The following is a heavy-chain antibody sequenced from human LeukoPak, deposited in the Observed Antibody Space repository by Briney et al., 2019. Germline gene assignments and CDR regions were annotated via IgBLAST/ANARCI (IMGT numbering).Heavy chain of an antibody. CDR3: AKDGDSSGYYYKTDRYYFDY. CDR1: GGSFSGYY. D-gene: IGHD3-22*01. V-gene: IGHV3-23*01. Sequence: PSETLSLTCAVYGGSFSGYYWSWVRQAPGKGLEWVSAISGSGGSTYYADSVKGRFTISRDNSKNTLYLQMNSLRAEDTAVYYCAKDGDSSGYYYKTDRYYFDYWGQGTLVTVSS. J-gene: IGHJ4*02. CDR2: ISGSGGST.